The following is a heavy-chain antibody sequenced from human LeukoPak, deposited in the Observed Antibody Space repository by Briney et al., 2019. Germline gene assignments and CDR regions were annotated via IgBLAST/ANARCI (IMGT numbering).Heavy chain of an antibody. Sequence: GGSLRLSCAASGFTFSSYAMSWVRQAPGKGLEWVSAISGSGGSTYYADSVKGRFTISRDNSKNTLYRQMNSLRAEDTAVYYCAKDRTDCSGGSCYSADAFDIWGQGTMVTVSS. CDR3: AKDRTDCSGGSCYSADAFDI. D-gene: IGHD2-15*01. CDR2: ISGSGGST. V-gene: IGHV3-23*01. J-gene: IGHJ3*02. CDR1: GFTFSSYA.